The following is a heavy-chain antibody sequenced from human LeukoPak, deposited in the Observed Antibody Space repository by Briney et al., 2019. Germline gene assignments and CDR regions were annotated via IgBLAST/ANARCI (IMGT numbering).Heavy chain of an antibody. CDR3: ARVERPNWFDP. CDR2: IYYTGTA. D-gene: IGHD1-1*01. V-gene: IGHV4-61*05. CDR1: GGSISSSSYH. J-gene: IGHJ5*02. Sequence: SETLSLTCTVSGGSISSSSYHWGWIRQPPGKGLEWIGYIYYTGTANYNPSLKSRVTMSVDTSKNEFSLKLSSVTAADTAVYYCARVERPNWFDPWGQGTLVTVSS.